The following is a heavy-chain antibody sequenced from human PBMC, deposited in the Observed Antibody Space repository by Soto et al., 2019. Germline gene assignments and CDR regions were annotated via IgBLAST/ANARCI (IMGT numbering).Heavy chain of an antibody. CDR1: GGSISSGGYY. CDR3: ARDQGGGYYDFWSGPKAAWFDP. J-gene: IGHJ5*02. Sequence: SETLSHTCTVSGGSISSGGYYWSWIRKHPGKGLEWIGYIYYSGSTYYNPSLKSRVTISVDTSKNQFSLKLSSVTAADTAVYYCARDQGGGYYDFWSGPKAAWFDPWGQGTLVTVSS. D-gene: IGHD3-3*01. CDR2: IYYSGST. V-gene: IGHV4-31*03.